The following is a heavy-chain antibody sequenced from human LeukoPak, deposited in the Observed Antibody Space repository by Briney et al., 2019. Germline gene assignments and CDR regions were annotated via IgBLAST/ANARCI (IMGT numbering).Heavy chain of an antibody. CDR1: GYTFTSYA. V-gene: IGHV1-3*01. CDR3: ASLSFGVVITGSYYFDY. Sequence: ASVKVSCKASGYTFTSYAMHWVRQAPGQGLEWMGWINAGNGNTKYSQKFQGRVTITRDTSASTAYMELSSLRSEDTAVYYCASLSFGVVITGSYYFDYWGQGTLVTVSS. J-gene: IGHJ4*02. CDR2: INAGNGNT. D-gene: IGHD3-3*01.